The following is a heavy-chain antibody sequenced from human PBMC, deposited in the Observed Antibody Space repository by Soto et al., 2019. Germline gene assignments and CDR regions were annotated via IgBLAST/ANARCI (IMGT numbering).Heavy chain of an antibody. V-gene: IGHV1-69*12. D-gene: IGHD1-1*01. CDR1: GGTFRNSA. Sequence: QVQLEQSGAEVKKPGSSVKVSCKASGGTFRNSAISWVRQAPGHGLEWMGGIMPIFRTPDYAQKFQGRVTITADESTSTADMELSGLRSDDTAVYYCARDNDRPQLGGNYYYILDVWGHGTTVTVSS. CDR3: ARDNDRPQLGGNYYYILDV. J-gene: IGHJ6*02. CDR2: IMPIFRTP.